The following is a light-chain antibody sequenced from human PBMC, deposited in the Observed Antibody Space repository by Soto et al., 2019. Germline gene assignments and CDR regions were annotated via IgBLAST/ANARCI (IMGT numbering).Light chain of an antibody. CDR1: QSLRSS. CDR2: DAS. V-gene: IGKV3-15*01. J-gene: IGKJ1*01. Sequence: ETMMTQSPDTLSVSLGERATLSSRASQSLRSSLAWYQQKPGQAPRLLIYDASTRATGIPARFSGSGSGTDFTLTINRLEPEDFAVDYCQDFAYPQWTFGQGTKVDI. CDR3: QDFAYPQWT.